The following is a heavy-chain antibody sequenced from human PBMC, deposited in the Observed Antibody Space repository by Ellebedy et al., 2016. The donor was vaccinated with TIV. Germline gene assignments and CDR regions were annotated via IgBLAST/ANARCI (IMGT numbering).Heavy chain of an antibody. Sequence: ASVKVSCXASGYTFTSYYMHWVRQAPGQGLEWMGIINPSGGSTSYAQKFQGRVTMTRDTSTSTVYMELSSLRSEDTAVYYCARDIVVVPRGSGGWFDPWGQGTLVTVSS. CDR1: GYTFTSYY. D-gene: IGHD2-2*01. CDR2: INPSGGST. CDR3: ARDIVVVPRGSGGWFDP. V-gene: IGHV1-46*01. J-gene: IGHJ5*02.